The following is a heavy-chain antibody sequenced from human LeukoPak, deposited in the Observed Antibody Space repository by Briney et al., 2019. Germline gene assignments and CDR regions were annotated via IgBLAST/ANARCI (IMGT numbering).Heavy chain of an antibody. J-gene: IGHJ4*02. D-gene: IGHD2-8*02. Sequence: SETLSLTCTVSGASISNSYWSWIRQPAGKGLEWIGRIYASGSTYYNPSLKSRVTMSVDTSKNQFSLKLTSVTAADTAIYYCARGSSGTGCYSFDYWGQGTQVTVTS. CDR3: ARGSSGTGCYSFDY. V-gene: IGHV4-4*07. CDR2: IYASGST. CDR1: GASISNSY.